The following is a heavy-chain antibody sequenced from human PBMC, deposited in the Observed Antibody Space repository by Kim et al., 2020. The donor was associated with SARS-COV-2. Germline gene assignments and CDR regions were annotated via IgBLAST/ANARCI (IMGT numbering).Heavy chain of an antibody. Sequence: GGSLRLSCAASGFTFSSYSMNWVRQAPGKGLEWVSYISSSSSTIYYADSVKGRFTISRDNAKNSLYLQMNSLRDEDTAVYYCAREGGGQQLVWGYYYYGMDVWGQGTTVTVSS. V-gene: IGHV3-48*02. J-gene: IGHJ6*02. D-gene: IGHD6-13*01. CDR1: GFTFSSYS. CDR3: AREGGGQQLVWGYYYYGMDV. CDR2: ISSSSSTI.